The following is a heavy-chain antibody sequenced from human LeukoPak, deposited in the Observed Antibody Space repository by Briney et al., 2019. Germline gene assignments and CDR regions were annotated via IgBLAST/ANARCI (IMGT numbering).Heavy chain of an antibody. CDR2: TYYRSKWYN. CDR3: ARGAYYYDSSGPHDAFDI. CDR1: GDSVSSNSAA. D-gene: IGHD3-22*01. V-gene: IGHV6-1*01. J-gene: IGHJ3*02. Sequence: SQTLSLTCAISGDSVSSNSAAWNWIRQSPSRGLEWLGRTYYRSKWYNDYAVSVKSRITINPDTSKNQFSLQLNSVTPEDTAVYYCARGAYYYDSSGPHDAFDIWGQGTMVTVSS.